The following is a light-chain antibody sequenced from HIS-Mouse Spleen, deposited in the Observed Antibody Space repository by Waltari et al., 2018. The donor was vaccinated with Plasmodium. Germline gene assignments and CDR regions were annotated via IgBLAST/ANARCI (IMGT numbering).Light chain of an antibody. CDR2: EVS. V-gene: IGLV2-14*01. CDR3: SSYTSSSTRV. Sequence: QSALTRPASVSGSPGQSITISCTGTSSAVGGSNYVPWYQQHPGKAPQLMIYEVSNRPSGVSNRFSGSKSGNTASLTISVLQAEDEADYYCSSYTSSSTRVFGGGTKLTVL. J-gene: IGLJ2*01. CDR1: SSAVGGSNY.